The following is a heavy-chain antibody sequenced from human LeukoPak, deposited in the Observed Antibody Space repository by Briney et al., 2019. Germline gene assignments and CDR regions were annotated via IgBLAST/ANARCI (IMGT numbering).Heavy chain of an antibody. J-gene: IGHJ4*02. Sequence: GGSLRLSCAASGFTFDDYGMSWVRQAPGKGLEWVSSISSSSSYIYYADSVKGRFTISRDNAKNSLYLQMNSLRAEDTAVYYCARGGGTGMAYYFDYWGQGTLVTVSS. CDR3: ARGGGTGMAYYFDY. CDR2: ISSSSSYI. V-gene: IGHV3-21*01. CDR1: GFTFDDYG. D-gene: IGHD2-8*01.